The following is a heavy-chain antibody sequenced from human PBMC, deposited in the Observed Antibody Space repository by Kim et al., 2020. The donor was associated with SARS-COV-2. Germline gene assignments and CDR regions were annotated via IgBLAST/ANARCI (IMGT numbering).Heavy chain of an antibody. Sequence: GGSLRLSCAASGFTFSSFVMTRVRQAPGKGLEWVSAISGGGDSTYYADSVEGRITISRDNSKNTLYLQMNSLRAEDTAVYYCAKAPEPDLYYYYYYGMDVWGQGTTVTVSS. CDR2: ISGGGDST. CDR3: AKAPEPDLYYYYYYGMDV. CDR1: GFTFSSFV. V-gene: IGHV3-23*01. J-gene: IGHJ6*02.